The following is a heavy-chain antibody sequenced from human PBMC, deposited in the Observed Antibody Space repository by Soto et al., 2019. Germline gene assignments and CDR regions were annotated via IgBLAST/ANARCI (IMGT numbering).Heavy chain of an antibody. CDR2: INAGNGGT. Sequence: ASVKVSCKASGYTFTSYPMNWLRQAPGQRPEWMGWINAGNGGTKYSQKFQGRVSITRDTSASTAYMQLSRLRSDDTAVYYCARRRGSGYHDAFDIWGQGTMVTVSS. V-gene: IGHV1-3*01. J-gene: IGHJ3*02. CDR1: GYTFTSYP. CDR3: ARRRGSGYHDAFDI. D-gene: IGHD3-22*01.